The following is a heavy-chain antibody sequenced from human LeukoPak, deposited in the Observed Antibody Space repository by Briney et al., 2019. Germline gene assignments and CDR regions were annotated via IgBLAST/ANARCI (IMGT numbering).Heavy chain of an antibody. J-gene: IGHJ3*02. CDR1: GFTFSSYA. V-gene: IGHV3-30*01. CDR3: AGDRPRRSSSWYGGAFDI. D-gene: IGHD6-13*01. CDR2: ISYDGSNK. Sequence: GSLRLSCAASGFTFSSYAMHWVRQAPGKGLEWVAVISYDGSNKYYADSVKGRFTISRDNSKNTLYLQMNSLRAEDTAVYYCAGDRPRRSSSWYGGAFDIWGQGTMVTVSS.